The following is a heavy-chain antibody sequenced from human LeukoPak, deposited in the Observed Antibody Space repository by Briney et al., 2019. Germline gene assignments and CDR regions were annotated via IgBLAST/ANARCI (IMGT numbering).Heavy chain of an antibody. J-gene: IGHJ4*02. V-gene: IGHV3-23*01. D-gene: IGHD3-22*01. CDR3: AKDLPPVWYYDSR. Sequence: ISCTGGSTSYADSVKGRFTISRDNSKNTLYPQMNSLRAEDTAVYYCAKDLPPVWYYDSRWGQGTLVTVSS. CDR2: ISCTGGST.